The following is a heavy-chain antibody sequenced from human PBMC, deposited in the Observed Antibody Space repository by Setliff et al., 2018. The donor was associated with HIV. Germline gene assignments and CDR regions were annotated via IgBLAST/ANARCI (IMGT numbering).Heavy chain of an antibody. Sequence: GESLKISCKASGYNFTTNWVAWVRQMPGKGLEWMGVIYPGDSTIRYGPSFQGQVTISADRSITTAYLQWSSLTASDTATYYCIRRRRAPGTADLESYWGQGTLVTVSS. CDR2: IYPGDSTI. CDR1: GYNFTTNW. J-gene: IGHJ4*02. D-gene: IGHD2-21*02. V-gene: IGHV5-51*01. CDR3: IRRRRAPGTADLESY.